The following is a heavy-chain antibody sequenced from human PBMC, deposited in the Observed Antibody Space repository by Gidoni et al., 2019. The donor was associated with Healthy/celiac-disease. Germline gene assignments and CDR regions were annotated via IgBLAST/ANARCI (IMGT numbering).Heavy chain of an antibody. V-gene: IGHV4-59*08. CDR2: IYYSGST. Sequence: QVQLQESGPGLVKPSETLSLTCTVSGGSISSYYWSRIRQPPGKGLEWIGYIYYSGSTNYNPSLKSRVTISVDTSKNQFSLKLSSVTAADTAVYYCASLGIAAGYFDYWGQGTLVTVSS. J-gene: IGHJ4*02. D-gene: IGHD6-13*01. CDR3: ASLGIAAGYFDY. CDR1: GGSISSYY.